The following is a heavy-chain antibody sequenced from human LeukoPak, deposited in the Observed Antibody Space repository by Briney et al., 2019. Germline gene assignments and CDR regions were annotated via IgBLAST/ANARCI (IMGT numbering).Heavy chain of an antibody. CDR1: GFTSGRYW. CDR2: IKQNADAE. J-gene: IGHJ4*02. CDR3: ATTGFDSPFYFHY. V-gene: IGHV3-7*03. D-gene: IGHD5-12*01. Sequence: GGSLRLSCAASGFTSGRYWMTWVRQAPGKGLEWVAIIKQNADAEYYVDSVKGRFTISKSNSQNSLYLQMNSLRPEDTAVYYCATTGFDSPFYFHYWGQGTLVTVSS.